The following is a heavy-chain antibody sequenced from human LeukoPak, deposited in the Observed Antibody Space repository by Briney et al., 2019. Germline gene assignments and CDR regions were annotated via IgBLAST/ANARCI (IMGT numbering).Heavy chain of an antibody. CDR2: IYYSGST. Sequence: SETLSLTCTVSGGSIGNYYWSWIRQPAGKGLEWIGSIYYSGSTYYNPSLKSRVTISVDTSKNQFSLKLSSVTAADTAVYYCARSRPRYSGSYEWGQGTLVTVSS. D-gene: IGHD1-26*01. J-gene: IGHJ4*02. CDR3: ARSRPRYSGSYE. V-gene: IGHV4-59*05. CDR1: GGSIGNYY.